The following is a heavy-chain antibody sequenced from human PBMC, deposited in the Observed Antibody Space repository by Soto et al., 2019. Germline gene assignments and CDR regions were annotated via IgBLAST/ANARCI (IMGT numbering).Heavy chain of an antibody. CDR2: MNPNSGNT. CDR1: GYTFTSYD. CDR3: ARFSLARRLYYYGMDV. J-gene: IGHJ6*02. D-gene: IGHD6-25*01. Sequence: ASVKVSCKASGYTFTSYDINWVRQATGQGLEWMGWMNPNSGNTGYAQKFQGRVTMTRNTSISTAYMELSSLRSADTAVYYCARFSLARRLYYYGMDVWGQGTTVTVSS. V-gene: IGHV1-8*01.